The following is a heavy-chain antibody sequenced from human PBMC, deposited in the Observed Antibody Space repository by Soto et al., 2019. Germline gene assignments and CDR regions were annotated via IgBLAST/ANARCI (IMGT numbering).Heavy chain of an antibody. CDR2: IWYDGSNK. CDR3: ARGDIVVVPAMPMDV. Sequence: GGSLRLSCAASGFTFSSYGMHWVRQAPGKGLEWVAVIWYDGSNKYYADSVKGRFTISRDNSKNTLYLQMNSLRAEDTAVYYCARGDIVVVPAMPMDVWGQGTTVTVSS. CDR1: GFTFSSYG. D-gene: IGHD2-2*01. J-gene: IGHJ6*02. V-gene: IGHV3-33*01.